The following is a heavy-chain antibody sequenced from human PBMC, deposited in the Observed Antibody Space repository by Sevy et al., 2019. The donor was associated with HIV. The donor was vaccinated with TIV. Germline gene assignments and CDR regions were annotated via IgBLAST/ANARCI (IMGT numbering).Heavy chain of an antibody. Sequence: ASVKVSCKASGYTITGYYIHWVRQAPGQGLEWMGWINPNSDGTNYVQKFQGRVTMTSDTSINTAYMDLRRLRSDDTAVYYCARGENFWTASYYFDYWGQGTLVTVSS. CDR2: INPNSDGT. CDR3: ARGENFWTASYYFDY. D-gene: IGHD3-3*01. V-gene: IGHV1-2*02. J-gene: IGHJ4*02. CDR1: GYTITGYY.